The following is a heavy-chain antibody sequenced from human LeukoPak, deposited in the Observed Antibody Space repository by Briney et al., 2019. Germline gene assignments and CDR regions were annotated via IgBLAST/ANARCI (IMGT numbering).Heavy chain of an antibody. V-gene: IGHV3-23*01. J-gene: IGHJ4*02. CDR3: AKAGAVVVVAAKYFDY. Sequence: GGSLRLSCAASGFTFSSYAMSWVRQAPGKGLEWVSAISGSGDSTYYADSVKGRFTISRDNSKNTLYLQMNSLRAEDTAVYYCAKAGAVVVVAAKYFDYWGRAPWSPSHQ. CDR2: ISGSGDST. D-gene: IGHD2-15*01. CDR1: GFTFSSYA.